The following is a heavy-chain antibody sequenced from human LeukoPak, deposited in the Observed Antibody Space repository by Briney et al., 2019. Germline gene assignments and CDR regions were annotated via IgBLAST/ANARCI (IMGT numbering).Heavy chain of an antibody. V-gene: IGHV3-48*03. CDR3: ARGLPTENVVPAAQY. CDR2: VSSSGSTM. CDR1: GFTFSDFE. Sequence: PGGSLRLSCAASGFTFSDFEMSWVRQAPGRGLEWVSYVSSSGSTMYYPDSVKGRFTISRDNAKNSLCLQMNSLRAEDTAVYYCARGLPTENVVPAAQYWGQGTLVTVSS. D-gene: IGHD2-2*01. J-gene: IGHJ4*02.